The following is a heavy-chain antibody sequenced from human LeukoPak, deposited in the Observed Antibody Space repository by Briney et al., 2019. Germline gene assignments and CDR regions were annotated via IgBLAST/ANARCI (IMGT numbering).Heavy chain of an antibody. CDR2: TYYRSKWYN. J-gene: IGHJ5*01. CDR1: GDSVSTNSAT. CDR3: ARLVGASWFDS. V-gene: IGHV6-1*01. D-gene: IGHD1-26*01. Sequence: SQTHSLTCALSGDSVSTNSATWTWFRQSPSRGLEWLGRTYYRSKWYNDYAVSMKSRITINPDTSKNQFSLQLNSVTPEDTAVYYYARLVGASWFDSWGQGTLVTVSS.